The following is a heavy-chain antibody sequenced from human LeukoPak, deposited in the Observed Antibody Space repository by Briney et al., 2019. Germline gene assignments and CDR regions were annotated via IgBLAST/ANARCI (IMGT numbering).Heavy chain of an antibody. D-gene: IGHD6-13*01. V-gene: IGHV4-39*01. CDR1: GGSISSSSYY. J-gene: IGHJ4*02. CDR3: ARRTTHPISHLQQLDY. Sequence: SETLSLTCTVSGGSISSSSYYWGWIRQHPGKGLEWIGSIYYSGSTYYNPSLKSRVTISVDTSKNQFSLKLSSVTAADTAVYYCARRTTHPISHLQQLDYWGQGTLVTVSS. CDR2: IYYSGST.